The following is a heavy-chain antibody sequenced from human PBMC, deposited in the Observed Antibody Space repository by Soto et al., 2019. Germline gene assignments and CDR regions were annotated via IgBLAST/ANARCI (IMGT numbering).Heavy chain of an antibody. V-gene: IGHV3-73*01. J-gene: IGHJ4*02. D-gene: IGHD3-9*01. CDR2: IRSKANSYAT. CDR3: TTYPLYYDILTGISHLDY. Sequence: PGGSLRLSCAASGFTFSGSAMHWVRQASGKGLEWVGRIRSKANSYATAYAASVKGRFTISGDDSKNTAYLQMNSLKTEDTAVYYCTTYPLYYDILTGISHLDYWGQGTLVTVFS. CDR1: GFTFSGSA.